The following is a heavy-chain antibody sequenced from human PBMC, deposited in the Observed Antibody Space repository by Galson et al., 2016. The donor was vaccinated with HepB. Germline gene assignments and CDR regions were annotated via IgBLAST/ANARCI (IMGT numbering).Heavy chain of an antibody. CDR3: AKDRFDSGSYSGGFDY. V-gene: IGHV3-30*18. J-gene: IGHJ4*02. Sequence: SLRLSCAASGFTFSSYGMHWVRQAPGKGLEWVAVISYDGSNKKYADSVKGRFTISRDNSKNTLYLQMNSLSAEDTAVFYCAKDRFDSGSYSGGFDYWGQGTLVTVSS. CDR2: ISYDGSNK. D-gene: IGHD1-26*01. CDR1: GFTFSSYG.